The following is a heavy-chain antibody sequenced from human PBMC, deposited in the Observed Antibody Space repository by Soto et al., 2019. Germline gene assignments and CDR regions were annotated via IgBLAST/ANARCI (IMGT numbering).Heavy chain of an antibody. D-gene: IGHD2-8*02. CDR1: GGHVRDGYAY. CDR2: LSYTGST. J-gene: IGHJ3*02. CDR3: ARELEGGVFDI. V-gene: IGHV4-30-4*01. Sequence: SSETQSHTCTVSGGHVRDGYAYWTWIRQPPGKGLEWMGYLSYTGSTYYNPSLRNRATISVDESSNHLSLRLSSVTAADTAVYYCARELEGGVFDIWGRGTLVTVS.